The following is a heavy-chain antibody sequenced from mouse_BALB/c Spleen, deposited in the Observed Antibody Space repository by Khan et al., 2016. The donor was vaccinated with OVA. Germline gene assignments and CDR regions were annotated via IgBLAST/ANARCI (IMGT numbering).Heavy chain of an antibody. J-gene: IGHJ3*01. V-gene: IGHV3-8*02. CDR2: MIYSGNT. Sequence: EVQLQESGPSLVKPSQTLSLTCSVTGDSITSGYWSWIRKFPGNKLEYMGYMIYSGNTYYNTSLKSRISITRHTSKNQYYLQLNSVTNEDTATYYCARSTYRYALAYWGQGTLVTVSA. CDR3: ARSTYRYALAY. CDR1: GDSITSGY. D-gene: IGHD2-14*01.